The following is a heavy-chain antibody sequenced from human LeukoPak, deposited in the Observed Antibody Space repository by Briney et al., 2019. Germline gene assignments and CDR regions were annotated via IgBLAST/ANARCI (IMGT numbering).Heavy chain of an antibody. CDR2: MNPNSGYT. D-gene: IGHD2-2*01. J-gene: IGHJ4*02. V-gene: IGHV1-8*03. CDR3: ARVACSIDY. CDR1: GYTFTTYD. Sequence: ASVKVSCKASGYTFTTYDINWVRQATGQGLEWMGWMNPNSGYTGYAQKFQGRVTITRDTSISTAYMELSSLRSEDTAVYYCARVACSIDYWGQGTLVTVSS.